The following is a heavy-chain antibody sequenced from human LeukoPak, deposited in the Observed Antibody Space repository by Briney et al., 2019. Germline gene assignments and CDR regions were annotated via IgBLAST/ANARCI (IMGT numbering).Heavy chain of an antibody. J-gene: IGHJ4*02. Sequence: GGSLRLSCAASGFTFSSYDMSWVRQAPGKGLEWVSFIRSDGGSTLYADSAKGRFTISRDNSKNTLYAEMTSLRAEDTAVYYCATLASGYSSPFDYWGQGTLVTVSS. V-gene: IGHV3-23*01. CDR1: GFTFSSYD. CDR2: IRSDGGST. D-gene: IGHD6-13*01. CDR3: ATLASGYSSPFDY.